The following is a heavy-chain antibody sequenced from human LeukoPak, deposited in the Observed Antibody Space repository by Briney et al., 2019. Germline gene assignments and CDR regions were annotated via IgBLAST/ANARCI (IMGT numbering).Heavy chain of an antibody. CDR3: ATDSGAGRAAVYYYYYGMDV. V-gene: IGHV4-34*01. D-gene: IGHD1-26*01. CDR2: GGNSGGT. Sequence: SETLSLTCAVYGGSLNGYYWSWIRQPPGKGLEWIGEGGNSGGTKFNPSLKSRVTISADTSKNQFSLKLSSVTAADTAVYYCATDSGAGRAAVYYYYYGMDVWGQGTTVTVSS. CDR1: GGSLNGYY. J-gene: IGHJ6*02.